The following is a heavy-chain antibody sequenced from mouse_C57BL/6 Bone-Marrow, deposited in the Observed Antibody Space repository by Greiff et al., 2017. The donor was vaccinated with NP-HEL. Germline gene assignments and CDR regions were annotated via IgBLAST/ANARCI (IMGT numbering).Heavy chain of an antibody. V-gene: IGHV1-26*01. Sequence: VQLHQSGPELVKPGASVKISCKASGYTFTDYYMNWVKQSHGKSLEWIGDINPNNGGTSYNQKFKGKATLTVDKSSSTAYMELRSLTSEDSAVYYCARAHYYGSSYWFAYWGQGTLVTVSA. D-gene: IGHD1-1*01. CDR3: ARAHYYGSSYWFAY. CDR1: GYTFTDYY. J-gene: IGHJ3*01. CDR2: INPNNGGT.